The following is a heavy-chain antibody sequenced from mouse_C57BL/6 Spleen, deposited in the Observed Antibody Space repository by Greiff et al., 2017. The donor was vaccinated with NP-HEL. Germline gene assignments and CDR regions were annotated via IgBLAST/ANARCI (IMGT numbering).Heavy chain of an antibody. J-gene: IGHJ3*01. CDR1: GFSLTSYG. D-gene: IGHD1-1*01. CDR3: ASSSSITTVVAPFAY. CDR2: IWGVGST. V-gene: IGHV2-6*01. Sequence: VQLVESGPGLVAPSQSLSITCTVSGFSLTSYGVDWVRQSPGKGLEWLGVIWGVGSTNYNSALKSRLSISKDNSKSQVFLKMNSLQTDDTAMYYCASSSSITTVVAPFAYWGQGTLVTVSA.